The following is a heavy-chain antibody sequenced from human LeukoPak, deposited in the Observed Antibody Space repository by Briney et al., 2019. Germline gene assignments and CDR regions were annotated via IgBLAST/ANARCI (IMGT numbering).Heavy chain of an antibody. V-gene: IGHV3-30*18. CDR3: AKERLYCSGGSCSRLYYYYGMDV. J-gene: IGHJ6*02. CDR1: GFTFSSYG. CDR2: ISYDGGNK. Sequence: PGGSLRLSCAASGFTFSSYGMHWVRQAPGKGLEWVAVISYDGGNKYYADSVKGRFTISRDNSKNTLYLQMNSLRAEDTAVYYCAKERLYCSGGSCSRLYYYYGMDVWGQGTTVTVSS. D-gene: IGHD2-15*01.